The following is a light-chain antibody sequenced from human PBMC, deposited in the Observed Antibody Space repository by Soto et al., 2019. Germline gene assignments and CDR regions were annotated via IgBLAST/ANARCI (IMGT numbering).Light chain of an antibody. CDR2: GVS. J-gene: IGKJ1*01. Sequence: EIVLTQSPGTLSLSPGERATLSCRASQSISSTSFVWYQQKLGQAPRLLIYGVSSRATGIADRFSGSGSGTDFTLTINRLEPEDFAVYFCQHYGNSLWTFGQGTKVEIK. CDR1: QSISSTS. V-gene: IGKV3-20*01. CDR3: QHYGNSLWT.